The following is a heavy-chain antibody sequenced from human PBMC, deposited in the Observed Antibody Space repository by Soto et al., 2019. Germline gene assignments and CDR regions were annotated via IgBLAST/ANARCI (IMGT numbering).Heavy chain of an antibody. D-gene: IGHD3-3*02. V-gene: IGHV1-69*12. CDR2: IIPLFRTP. CDR1: GCTFSSYA. J-gene: IGHJ6*02. Sequence: QVQLVQSGAEVKEPGSSVKVSCQASGCTFSSYALSWVRQAPGQGLEWMGGIIPLFRTPDYAQKFQGRVTITADESTSTAYMELSSLRSEDTAIYYCTRDNGRPQLGGNYYYITDVWGQGTTITVSS. CDR3: TRDNGRPQLGGNYYYITDV.